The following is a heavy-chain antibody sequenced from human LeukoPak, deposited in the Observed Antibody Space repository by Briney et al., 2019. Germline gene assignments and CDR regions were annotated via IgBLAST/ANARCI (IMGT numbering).Heavy chain of an antibody. D-gene: IGHD5-12*01. V-gene: IGHV1-2*02. Sequence: GASVKVSCKASGYTFTGYYMHWVRQAPGQGLEWMGWINPNSGGTNYAQKFQGRVTMTRDTSISTAYMELSRLRSDDTAVYYCARDSGYSDYDLTIYGMDVWGQGTTVTVSS. CDR3: ARDSGYSDYDLTIYGMDV. J-gene: IGHJ6*02. CDR2: INPNSGGT. CDR1: GYTFTGYY.